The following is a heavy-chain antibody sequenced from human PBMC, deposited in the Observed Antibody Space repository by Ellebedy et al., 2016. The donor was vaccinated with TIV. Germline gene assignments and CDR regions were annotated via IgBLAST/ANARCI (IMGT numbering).Heavy chain of an antibody. Sequence: GESLKISCKGSGYSFSTFWIGWVCQMPGKGLEWMGIIYIGDSNVRYSPPFQGQVSISADKSISTSYLQWSSLKASDTAMYYCTKIIGGYNTPEHWGQGTLVIVSS. CDR3: TKIIGGYNTPEH. CDR2: IYIGDSNV. CDR1: GYSFSTFW. V-gene: IGHV5-51*01. J-gene: IGHJ1*01. D-gene: IGHD5-24*01.